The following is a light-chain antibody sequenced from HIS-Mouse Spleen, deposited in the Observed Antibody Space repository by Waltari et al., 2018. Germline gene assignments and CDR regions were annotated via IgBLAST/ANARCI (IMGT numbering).Light chain of an antibody. Sequence: QSVLTQPPSVSAAPGQKVTIPCSGCSYNIGHNSSPWYQQPPGTAPKLLIYDNNKRPSGIPDRFSGSKSGTSATLGITGLQTGDEADYYCGTWDSSLSANWVFGGGTKLTVL. CDR3: GTWDSSLSANWV. V-gene: IGLV1-51*01. J-gene: IGLJ3*02. CDR1: SYNIGHNS. CDR2: DNN.